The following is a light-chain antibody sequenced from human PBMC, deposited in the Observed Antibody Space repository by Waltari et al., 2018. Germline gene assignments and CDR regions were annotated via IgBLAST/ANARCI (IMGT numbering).Light chain of an antibody. J-gene: IGLJ1*01. CDR1: ALPKEY. CDR2: EDT. V-gene: IGLV3-10*01. Sequence: SYELTQPPSVSVSPGQTARITCSGDALPKEYVYWYQQKSGQVPVLVIYEDTKRPSGIPERFSGSSSGTMATLSISGAQEEDEGDYYCYSTDIIGNHRGVFGTGTKVTVL. CDR3: YSTDIIGNHRGV.